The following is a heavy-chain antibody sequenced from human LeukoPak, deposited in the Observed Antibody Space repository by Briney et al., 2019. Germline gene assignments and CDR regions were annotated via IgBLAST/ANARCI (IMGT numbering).Heavy chain of an antibody. Sequence: GGSLRLSCAASGFTFSIYAMSWVRQAPGKGLQWGSSLTSSVDGTYYADSVKGRFTISSDNSENMLYLQMNSLRVEDTAVYFCAKDRPNYYGSNGHYYRRDGDYWGQGTLVTVSS. V-gene: IGHV3-23*01. CDR2: LTSSVDGT. D-gene: IGHD3-22*01. CDR3: AKDRPNYYGSNGHYYRRDGDY. CDR1: GFTFSIYA. J-gene: IGHJ4*02.